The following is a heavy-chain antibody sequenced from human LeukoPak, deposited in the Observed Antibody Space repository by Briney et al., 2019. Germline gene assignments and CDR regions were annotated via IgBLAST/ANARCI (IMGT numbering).Heavy chain of an antibody. V-gene: IGHV4-59*08. CDR2: VYDDGST. J-gene: IGHJ4*02. CDR3: ARQGYAAYYFLDF. D-gene: IGHD2/OR15-2a*01. Sequence: SETLSLTCTVSGGSISSHYWTWIRQPPGKGLEWIGYVYDDGSTNYNPSLKSRVTISLDSSKSHFSLKLSSVTAADTAIYYCARQGYAAYYFLDFWGQGTLVTVSS. CDR1: GGSISSHY.